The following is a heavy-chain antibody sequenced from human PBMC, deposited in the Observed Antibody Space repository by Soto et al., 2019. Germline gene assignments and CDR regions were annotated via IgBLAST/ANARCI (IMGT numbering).Heavy chain of an antibody. Sequence: EDQLVESGGGLVQPGGSLRLTCAASGFSFRSDWMNWVRQAPGKGLEWVAHTNQDGSEKYYLASVKGGFTTIRDNAKNSTARQTNSLRGKDTAVYYCSGGVGYALWGQGTLVTVSS. J-gene: IGHJ4*02. CDR1: GFSFRSDW. CDR3: SGGVGYAL. V-gene: IGHV3-7*04. CDR2: TNQDGSEK. D-gene: IGHD2-8*02.